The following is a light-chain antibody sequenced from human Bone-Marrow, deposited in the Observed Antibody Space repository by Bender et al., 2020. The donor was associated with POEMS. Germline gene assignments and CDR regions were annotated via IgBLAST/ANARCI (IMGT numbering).Light chain of an antibody. CDR3: CSYTGDVV. J-gene: IGLJ2*01. V-gene: IGLV2-23*02. Sequence: QSALTQPASVSGSRGQSITISCTGTSSNLGTFNHVSWYQQHPGKAPKLIIYEVNQRPSGVSNRVSASRSGNTASLTISGLQDEDEADYYCCSYTGDVVFGGGTKLTVL. CDR2: EVN. CDR1: SSNLGTFNH.